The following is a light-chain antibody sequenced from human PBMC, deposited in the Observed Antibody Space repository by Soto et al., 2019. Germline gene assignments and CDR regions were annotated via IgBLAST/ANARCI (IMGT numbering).Light chain of an antibody. CDR3: QQYNSYSYT. CDR2: GAS. CDR1: QAISGF. Sequence: IQLTQSPSSLSASVGDRVTITCRASQAISGFLVWYQQNPGQAPKLLIYGASTLQSGVPSRFSGSGSGTDFTLTISSLQPADIATYYCQQYNSYSYTFGQGTKVDIK. J-gene: IGKJ2*01. V-gene: IGKV1-9*01.